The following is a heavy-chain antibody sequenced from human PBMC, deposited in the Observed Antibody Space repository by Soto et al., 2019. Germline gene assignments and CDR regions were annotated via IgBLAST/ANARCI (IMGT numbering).Heavy chain of an antibody. V-gene: IGHV3-53*02. CDR3: ATYTSLDY. J-gene: IGHJ4*02. Sequence: EVQLVETGGGWIQPGGSVRLSCAASGFTVSNNYMSWVRQAPGKGLEWVSLIYSGGSTVYADSVKGRFTISRDNSKNTLFLQMNSLRAEDTAVYFCATYTSLDYWGQGTLVTVSS. CDR1: GFTVSNNY. D-gene: IGHD2-2*02. CDR2: IYSGGST.